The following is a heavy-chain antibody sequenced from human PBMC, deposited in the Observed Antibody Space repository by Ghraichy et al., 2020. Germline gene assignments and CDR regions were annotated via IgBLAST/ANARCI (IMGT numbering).Heavy chain of an antibody. D-gene: IGHD4-23*01. CDR1: GFTFSNYA. J-gene: IGHJ4*02. CDR2: ISYDGSNK. Sequence: GGSLRLSCAASGFTFSNYAMHWVRQAPGKGLEWVALISYDGSNKYYADSVKGRFTISRDNSKNTLYLQMNSLRAEDTAVYYCARGPPSGTTVVTGVVYWGQGTLVTVSS. CDR3: ARGPPSGTTVVTGVVY. V-gene: IGHV3-30-3*01.